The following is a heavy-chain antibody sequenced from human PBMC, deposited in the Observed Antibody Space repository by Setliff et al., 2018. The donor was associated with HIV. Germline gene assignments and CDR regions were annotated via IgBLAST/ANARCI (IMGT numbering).Heavy chain of an antibody. V-gene: IGHV4-39*07. D-gene: IGHD3-3*01. J-gene: IGHJ3*02. CDR3: ARESRNDFWSGYYRTFDI. Sequence: PSETLSLTCNVSGGSISTNRDHWGWIRQPPGKGLEWIGSIYYSGSTYYNPSLKSRVTISVDTSKDQFSLKLSSVTAADTAMYFCARESRNDFWSGYYRTFDIWGQGTMVTVS. CDR1: GGSISTNRDH. CDR2: IYYSGST.